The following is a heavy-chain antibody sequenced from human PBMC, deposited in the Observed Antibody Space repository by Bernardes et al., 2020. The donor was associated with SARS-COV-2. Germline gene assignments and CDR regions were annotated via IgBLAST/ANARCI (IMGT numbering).Heavy chain of an antibody. D-gene: IGHD3-22*01. V-gene: IGHV5-51*01. Sequence: GASLKISSNGSGYSFSRYWIGWVRPIPGKGLEWMGIIYPSDSNTKYSPSFQGQVTISADKSISTAYLQWSSLKASDTAMYYCARQDYYDNYYFDYWGQGTLVTVSS. CDR3: ARQDYYDNYYFDY. CDR2: IYPSDSNT. CDR1: GYSFSRYW. J-gene: IGHJ4*02.